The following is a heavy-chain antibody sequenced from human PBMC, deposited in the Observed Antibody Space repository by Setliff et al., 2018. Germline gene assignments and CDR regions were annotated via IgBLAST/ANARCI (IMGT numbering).Heavy chain of an antibody. V-gene: IGHV3-33*08. CDR3: TRTCSGSGCYAGLES. Sequence: GGSLRLSCAASGFTFSTYRMHWVRQAPGKGLEWVAVIWDDGVKKYHADSVKGRFTISRDNSKNTLYLQMNSLRPEDTAVYYCTRTCSGSGCYAGLESWGQGTPVTVSS. CDR1: GFTFSTYR. J-gene: IGHJ4*02. D-gene: IGHD2-15*01. CDR2: IWDDGVKK.